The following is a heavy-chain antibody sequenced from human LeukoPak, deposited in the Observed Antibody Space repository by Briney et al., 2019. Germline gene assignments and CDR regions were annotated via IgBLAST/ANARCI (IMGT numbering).Heavy chain of an antibody. CDR3: LTTVGDY. J-gene: IGHJ4*02. CDR1: AFTFGDYA. D-gene: IGHD4-23*01. V-gene: IGHV3-49*03. CDR2: IRSKAYGGTT. Sequence: HTGGSLRLSCTPSAFTFGDYAVSWFRQAPGKGLEWVGFIRSKAYGGTTEYAASVKGRFTISRDDSKSIAYLQMNSLKTEDTAVYYCLTTVGDYWGQGTLVTVSS.